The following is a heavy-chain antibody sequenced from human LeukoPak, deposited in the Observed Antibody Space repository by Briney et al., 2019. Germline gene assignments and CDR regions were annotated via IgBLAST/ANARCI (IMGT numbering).Heavy chain of an antibody. V-gene: IGHV4-39*01. Sequence: SETLSLTCTVSGGSISSSSYYWGWIRQPPGMGLEWIGSIFYSGSTYYNPSLKSRVIISVDTSKNQFSLKLSSVTAADTAVYYCARHPSIAAAGGYFQHWGQGTLVTVSS. CDR3: ARHPSIAAAGGYFQH. CDR1: GGSISSSSYY. CDR2: IFYSGST. J-gene: IGHJ1*01. D-gene: IGHD6-13*01.